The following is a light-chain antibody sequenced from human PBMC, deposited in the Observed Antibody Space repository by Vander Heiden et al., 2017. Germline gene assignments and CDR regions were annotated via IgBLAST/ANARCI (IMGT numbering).Light chain of an antibody. J-gene: IGLJ2*01. CDR1: SSNLGAGYD. CDR2: GSR. CDR3: HSFDSSLSVGVV. Sequence: QSVLTQPPSVSGAPGQRVTISCTGNSSNLGAGYDVHWYQQIPGTAPNLLIYGSRNRASGVPDRVSGSKSGTSASLAITGLQPADEADYYCHSFDSSLSVGVVFGGGTKLTVL. V-gene: IGLV1-40*01.